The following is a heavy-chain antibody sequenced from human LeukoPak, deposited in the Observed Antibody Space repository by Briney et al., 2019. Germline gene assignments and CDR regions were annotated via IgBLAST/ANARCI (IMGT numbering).Heavy chain of an antibody. Sequence: GGSLPLSCAASRFTFSSYAMSWVRQAPGKGLDWVSAISGSGGSTYYADSVKGRFTISRDNSKNTLYLQMNSLRAEDTAVYYCAKDRLGGYCSGGSCYYPTGDFDYWGQGTLVTVSS. V-gene: IGHV3-23*01. J-gene: IGHJ4*02. D-gene: IGHD2-15*01. CDR3: AKDRLGGYCSGGSCYYPTGDFDY. CDR2: ISGSGGST. CDR1: RFTFSSYA.